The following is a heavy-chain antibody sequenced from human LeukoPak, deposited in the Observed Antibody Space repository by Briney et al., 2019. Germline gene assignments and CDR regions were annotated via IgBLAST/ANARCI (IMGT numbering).Heavy chain of an antibody. D-gene: IGHD3-22*01. CDR3: ARDVYDSSGYYQYYFDY. CDR2: IYTSGST. J-gene: IGHJ4*02. CDR1: GGSISSYY. V-gene: IGHV4-4*07. Sequence: SETLSLTCTVSGGSISSYYWSWIRQPAGKGLEWIGRIYTSGSTNYNPSLKSRVTISVDKSKNQFSLKLSSVTAADTAVYYCARDVYDSSGYYQYYFDYWGQGTLVTVSS.